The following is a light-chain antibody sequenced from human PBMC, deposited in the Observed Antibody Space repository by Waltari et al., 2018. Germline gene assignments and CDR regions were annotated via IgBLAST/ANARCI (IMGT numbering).Light chain of an antibody. CDR1: QSLLHSDGKTY. Sequence: DIVMTQTPLSLSVTPGQPASIPCTSSQSLLHSDGKTYLSWYLQKPGQPPHLLNFEVSNRLSGVPDSFRGSGSGTDFTLEISRVETEDVGAYYCLQTTQLPLTFGGGTKVEIK. J-gene: IGKJ4*01. V-gene: IGKV2D-29*01. CDR3: LQTTQLPLT. CDR2: EVS.